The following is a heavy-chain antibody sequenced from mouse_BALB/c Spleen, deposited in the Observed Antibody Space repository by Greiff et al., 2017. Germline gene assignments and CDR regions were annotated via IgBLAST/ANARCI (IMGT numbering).Heavy chain of an antibody. CDR1: GFSLTGYG. CDR3: AREDWYFDV. V-gene: IGHV2-6-7*01. Sequence: QVQLKESGPGLVAPSQSLPITCTVSGFSLTGYGVNWVRQPPGKGLEWLGMIWGDGSTDYNSALKSRLSISKDNSKSQVFLKMNSLQTDDTARYYCAREDWYFDVWGAGTTVTVSS. CDR2: IWGDGST. J-gene: IGHJ1*01.